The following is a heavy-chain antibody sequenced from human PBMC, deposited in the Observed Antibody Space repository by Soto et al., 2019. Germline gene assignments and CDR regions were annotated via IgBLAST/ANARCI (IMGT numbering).Heavy chain of an antibody. J-gene: IGHJ4*02. D-gene: IGHD6-13*01. Sequence: GASVKVSCKASGYTFTSYAMHWVRQAPGQRLEWMGWINAGNGNTKYSQKFQGRVTITRDTSASTAYMELSSLRSEDTAVYYCARVRVRSGSSWSFDYWGQGTLVTVSS. CDR1: GYTFTSYA. CDR3: ARVRVRSGSSWSFDY. CDR2: INAGNGNT. V-gene: IGHV1-3*01.